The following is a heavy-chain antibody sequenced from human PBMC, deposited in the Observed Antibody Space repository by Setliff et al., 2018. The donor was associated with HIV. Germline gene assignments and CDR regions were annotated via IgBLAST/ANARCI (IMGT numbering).Heavy chain of an antibody. J-gene: IGHJ4*02. CDR2: IYSGGST. V-gene: IGHV3-53*01. D-gene: IGHD1-1*01. CDR1: GFNVNNNY. Sequence: GGSLRLSCAVSGFNVNNNYMSWVRQAPGKGLEWVSVIYSGGSTDHADSVKGRFTISRDNSKNTVYLQMTSLRAEDTAVYYCARSPGMFDYWGQGTPVTVSS. CDR3: ARSPGMFDY.